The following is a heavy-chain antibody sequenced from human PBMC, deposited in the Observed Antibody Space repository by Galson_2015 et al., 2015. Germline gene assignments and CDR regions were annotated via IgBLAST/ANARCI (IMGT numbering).Heavy chain of an antibody. CDR3: VKQLPGGSSHYFDY. V-gene: IGHV3-64D*06. D-gene: IGHD2-8*02. CDR2: ISSNGGSK. J-gene: IGHJ4*02. Sequence: SLRLSCAASGFTFSSYAMHWVRQAPGKGLEYVSAISSNGGSKYYADSVKGRFTISRDNSKNTLYLQMSSLRAEDTAVYYCVKQLPGGSSHYFDYWFQGTLVTVPS. CDR1: GFTFSSYA.